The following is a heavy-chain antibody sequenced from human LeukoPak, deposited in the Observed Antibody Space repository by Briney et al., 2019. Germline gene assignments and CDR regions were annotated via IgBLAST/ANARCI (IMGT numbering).Heavy chain of an antibody. J-gene: IGHJ4*02. Sequence: GGSLRLSCAASGFTFSSCGMHWVRQAPGKGLEWVAVISYDGSNKYYADSVKGRFTISRDNSKNTLYLQMNSLRAEDTAVYHCAKDGPVYWGQGTLVTVSS. V-gene: IGHV3-30*18. CDR1: GFTFSSCG. CDR3: AKDGPVY. CDR2: ISYDGSNK.